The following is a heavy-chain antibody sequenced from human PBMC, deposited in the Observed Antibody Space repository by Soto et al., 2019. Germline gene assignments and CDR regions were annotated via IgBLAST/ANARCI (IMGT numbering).Heavy chain of an antibody. CDR1: GYTFSSYA. V-gene: IGHV1-3*01. J-gene: IGHJ4*02. CDR3: ARDTGDGTFDF. D-gene: IGHD7-27*01. CDR2: INAGYGNT. Sequence: GASVKVSCKASGYTFSSYAMHWVRQAPGQRLEWMGWINAGYGNTKSSQKFQDRVTISRDTSASTAYMELTSLRSEDTAVYYCARDTGDGTFDFWGQGTRVTVYS.